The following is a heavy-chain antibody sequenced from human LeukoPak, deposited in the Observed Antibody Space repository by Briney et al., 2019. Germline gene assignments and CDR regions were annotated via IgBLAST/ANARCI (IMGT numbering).Heavy chain of an antibody. D-gene: IGHD3/OR15-3a*01. CDR3: AKAYGTLDF. CDR2: ISSRSSAI. Sequence: GGSLRLSCAASGFTFSNYSMNWVRQAPGKGLEWVSYISSRSSAIYYADSVKGRFTISRDNAKSSLYLQMNSPRAEDTAVYYCAKAYGTLDFWGQGTLVTVSS. J-gene: IGHJ4*02. CDR1: GFTFSNYS. V-gene: IGHV3-48*01.